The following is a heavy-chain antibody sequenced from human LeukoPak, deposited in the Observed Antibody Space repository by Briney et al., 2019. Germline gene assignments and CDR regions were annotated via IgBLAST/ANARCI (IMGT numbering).Heavy chain of an antibody. J-gene: IGHJ4*02. V-gene: IGHV3-21*04. D-gene: IGHD6-19*01. CDR1: GFTFSDFA. Sequence: GGSLRLSCEVSGFTFSDFAMNWVRQAPGKGLEWVSSISRDSVHIYYADSMKGRFTVTRDNAKNSLYLQMNSLRAEDTAVYYCARAGGSGWYNFDYWGQGTLVTVSS. CDR3: ARAGGSGWYNFDY. CDR2: ISRDSVHI.